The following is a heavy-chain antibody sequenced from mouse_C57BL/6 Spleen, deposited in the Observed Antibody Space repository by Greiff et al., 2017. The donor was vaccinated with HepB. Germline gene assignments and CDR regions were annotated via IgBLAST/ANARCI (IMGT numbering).Heavy chain of an antibody. V-gene: IGHV1-47*01. CDR3: AIYYYGSSSYAMDY. Sequence: QLQQSGAELVKPGASVKMSCKASGYTFTTYPIEWMKQNHGKSLEWIGNFHPYNDDTKYNEKFKGKATLTVEKSSSTVYLELSRLTSDDSAVYYCAIYYYGSSSYAMDYWGQGTSVTVSS. CDR2: FHPYNDDT. D-gene: IGHD1-1*01. CDR1: GYTFTTYP. J-gene: IGHJ4*01.